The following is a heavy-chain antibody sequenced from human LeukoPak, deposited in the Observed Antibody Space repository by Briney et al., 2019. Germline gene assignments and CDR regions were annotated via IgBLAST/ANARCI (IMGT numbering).Heavy chain of an antibody. V-gene: IGHV3-48*01. CDR1: GFTFSSYS. J-gene: IGHJ6*02. D-gene: IGHD4-17*01. CDR2: ISSSSSTI. Sequence: GGSLRLSCAASGFTFSSYSMNWVRQAPGKGLEWVSYISSSSSTIYYADSVKGRFTISKDNAKNSLYLQMNSLRAEDTAVYYCARARTVTTLEFPNNYGTDVWGQGTTVTVSS. CDR3: ARARTVTTLEFPNNYGTDV.